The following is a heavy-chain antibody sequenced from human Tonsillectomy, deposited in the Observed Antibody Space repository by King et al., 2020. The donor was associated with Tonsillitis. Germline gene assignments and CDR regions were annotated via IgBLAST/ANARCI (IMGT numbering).Heavy chain of an antibody. V-gene: IGHV3-74*01. CDR3: RAGTVDY. D-gene: IGHD1-1*01. CDR2: INIDGSGT. Sequence: VQLVESGGGLVQPGGSLRLSCAASGFTFSSHWMHWVRQAPGGGLVWVSRINIDGSGTDYADSVTGRFTISRDNAKNTLHLQMNSLRAEDTAVYYCRAGTVDYWGQGTLVTVSS. J-gene: IGHJ4*02. CDR1: GFTFSSHW.